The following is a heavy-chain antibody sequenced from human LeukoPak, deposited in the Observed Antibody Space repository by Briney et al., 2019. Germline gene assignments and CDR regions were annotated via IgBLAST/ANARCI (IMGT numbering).Heavy chain of an antibody. CDR1: GFTFSSFA. CDR2: IGGSGGST. J-gene: IGHJ6*02. V-gene: IGHV3-23*01. CDR3: AKSLELRGYYYYYYGMDV. D-gene: IGHD1-7*01. Sequence: GGSLRLSCAASGFTFSSFAMSWVRQAPGKGLEWVSAIGGSGGSTYYADSVKGRCTISRDNSKNTLYLQMNSLRAEDTAVYYCAKSLELRGYYYYYYGMDVWGQGTTVTVSS.